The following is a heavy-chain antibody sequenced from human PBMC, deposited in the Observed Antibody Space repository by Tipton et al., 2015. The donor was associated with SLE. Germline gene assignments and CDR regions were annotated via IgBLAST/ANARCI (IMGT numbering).Heavy chain of an antibody. CDR2: IYTSGST. Sequence: TLSLTCTVSGGSISSGSYYWSWIRQPAGKGLEWIGRIYTSGSTNYNPSLKSRVTISVDTSKNQFSLKLSSVTAADTAVYYCAREVGAYADYYYMDVWGKGTTVTVSS. D-gene: IGHD1-26*01. CDR1: GGSISSGSYY. J-gene: IGHJ6*03. CDR3: AREVGAYADYYYMDV. V-gene: IGHV4-61*02.